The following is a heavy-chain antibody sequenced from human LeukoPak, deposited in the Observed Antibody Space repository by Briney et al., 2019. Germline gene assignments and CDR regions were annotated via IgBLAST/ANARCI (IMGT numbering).Heavy chain of an antibody. Sequence: GASVKVSCKVSGYTLTELSMHWVRQAPGKGLEWMGGFDPEDGETIYAQKFQGRVTMTEDTSTDTAYMELSSLRSEDTAVYYCATSRNLFGELFNGVDVWGQGTAVTVSS. V-gene: IGHV1-24*01. CDR3: ATSRNLFGELFNGVDV. CDR2: FDPEDGET. J-gene: IGHJ6*02. CDR1: GYTLTELS. D-gene: IGHD3-10*01.